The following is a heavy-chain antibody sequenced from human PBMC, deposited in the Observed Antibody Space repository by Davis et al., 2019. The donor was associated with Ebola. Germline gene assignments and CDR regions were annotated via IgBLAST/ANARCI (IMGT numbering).Heavy chain of an antibody. D-gene: IGHD3-16*01. J-gene: IGHJ4*02. CDR2: ITTNTASP. V-gene: IGHV7-4-1*02. CDR1: GYTFTSYG. Sequence: AASVKVSCKASGYTFTSYGITWVRQAPGQGLEWLGWITTNTASPTYARGFSERFVFSLDTSVNTAFLQINNLRTEDTGIYYCARGMGELALNWGQGTLVTVSS. CDR3: ARGMGELALN.